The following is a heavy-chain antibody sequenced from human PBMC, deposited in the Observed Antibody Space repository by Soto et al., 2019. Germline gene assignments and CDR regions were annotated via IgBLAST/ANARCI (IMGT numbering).Heavy chain of an antibody. V-gene: IGHV3-15*01. CDR2: IKSKAYGGTT. Sequence: PGGSLILSCAASGFTFSNAWMNWVRQAPGKGLEWVGRIKSKAYGGTTEYAASVKGRFTISRDDSKSIAYLQMNSLKTEDTAVYYCAKQSDIVATLFDYWGQGTLVTVSS. CDR1: GFTFSNAW. CDR3: AKQSDIVATLFDY. D-gene: IGHD5-12*01. J-gene: IGHJ4*02.